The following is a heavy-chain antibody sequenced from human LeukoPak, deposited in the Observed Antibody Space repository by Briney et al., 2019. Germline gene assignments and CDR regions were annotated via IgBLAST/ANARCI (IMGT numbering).Heavy chain of an antibody. CDR2: ISTRSSTTTT. CDR3: ARERSSNTWGSFDY. D-gene: IGHD6-13*01. V-gene: IGHV3-48*03. Sequence: GGSLRLSCTASGFTFSSYEMNWVRQAPGKGLEWVSYISTRSSTTTTYYADSMKGRFTISRDNAKNSLYLQMNSLRAEDTAVYYCARERSSNTWGSFDYWGQGTLVTVSS. CDR1: GFTFSSYE. J-gene: IGHJ4*02.